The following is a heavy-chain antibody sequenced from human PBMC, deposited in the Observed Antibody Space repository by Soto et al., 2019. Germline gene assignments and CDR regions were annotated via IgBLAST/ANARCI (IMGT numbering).Heavy chain of an antibody. V-gene: IGHV1-24*01. Sequence: ASVKVSCKVSGYTLTELSMHWVRQAPGKGLEWMGGFDPEDGETIYAQKFQGRVTMTEDTSTDTAYMELNSLRAEDTAVYYCAREPLTSATVTPSLDYWGQGTLVTVSS. CDR3: AREPLTSATVTPSLDY. CDR1: GYTLTELS. CDR2: FDPEDGET. J-gene: IGHJ4*02. D-gene: IGHD4-17*01.